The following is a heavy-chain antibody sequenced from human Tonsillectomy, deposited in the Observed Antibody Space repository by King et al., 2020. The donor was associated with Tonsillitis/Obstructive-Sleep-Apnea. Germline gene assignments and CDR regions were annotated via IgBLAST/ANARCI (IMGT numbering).Heavy chain of an antibody. CDR1: GFTVSSNY. CDR3: ASSGRFLEWLPFDY. CDR2: IYSGGST. J-gene: IGHJ4*02. V-gene: IGHV3-53*01. D-gene: IGHD3-3*01. Sequence: VQLVESGGGLIQPGGSLRLSCAASGFTVSSNYMSWVRQAPGKGLEWVSVIYSGGSTYYADSVKGRFTISRDNSKNTLYLQMNSLRAEDTAVYYCASSGRFLEWLPFDYWGQGTLVTVSS.